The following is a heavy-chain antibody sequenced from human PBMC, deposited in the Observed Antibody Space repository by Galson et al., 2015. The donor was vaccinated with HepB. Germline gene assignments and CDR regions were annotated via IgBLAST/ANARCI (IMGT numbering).Heavy chain of an antibody. D-gene: IGHD1-26*01. CDR2: ISSSSSDI. CDR1: GFTFSSYT. V-gene: IGHV3-48*02. CDR3: ARRMGSSGSYSFDC. Sequence: SLRLSCTASGFTFSSYTMNWVRQAPGKGLEWVSYISSSSSDICYADSVKGRLTISRDNAKNSLYLQMNSLRDEDTAVYYCARRMGSSGSYSFDCWGQGTLVTASS. J-gene: IGHJ4*02.